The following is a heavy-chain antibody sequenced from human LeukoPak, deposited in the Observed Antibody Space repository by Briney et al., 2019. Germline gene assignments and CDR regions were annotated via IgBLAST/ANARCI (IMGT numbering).Heavy chain of an antibody. CDR2: INHSGST. CDR1: GGSFSGYY. Sequence: SETLSLTCAVYGGSFSGYYWSWIRQPPGKGLEWIGEINHSGSTNYNPSLKSRVTISVDTSKNQFSLKLSSVTAADTAVYYCASTEQQLDRGGAFDIWGQGTMVTVSS. D-gene: IGHD6-13*01. J-gene: IGHJ3*02. CDR3: ASTEQQLDRGGAFDI. V-gene: IGHV4-34*01.